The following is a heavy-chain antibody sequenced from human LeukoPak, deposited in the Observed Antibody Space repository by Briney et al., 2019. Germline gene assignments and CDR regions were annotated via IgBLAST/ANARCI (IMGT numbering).Heavy chain of an antibody. CDR1: GFTFCRYA. J-gene: IGHJ4*02. V-gene: IGHV3-23*01. CDR2: IDTRGAP. Sequence: GGSLRLSCAASGFTFCRYALTWGRPGPGTGLERVSPIDTRGAPFYADSVKGRFTISRDNSKNTLYLQMNSLRDEDTALYYCAKKATVITPGNYFDYWGQGTLVPVSS. D-gene: IGHD4-23*01. CDR3: AKKATVITPGNYFDY.